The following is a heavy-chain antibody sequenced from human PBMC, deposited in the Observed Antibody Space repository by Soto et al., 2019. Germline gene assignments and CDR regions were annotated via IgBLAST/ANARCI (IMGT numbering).Heavy chain of an antibody. CDR2: VYHTGDT. J-gene: IGHJ5*02. CDR1: GGTVASSHW. Sequence: SETLSLTCGVSGGTVASSHWWSWVRQSPGRGLEWIGNVYHTGDTNFNPSLQSRVTFSVDKSNNQFSLRLTSVTAADTAVYFCAREIVTAGGNNYFNPWGPGTLVTVSS. CDR3: AREIVTAGGNNYFNP. V-gene: IGHV4-4*02. D-gene: IGHD2-21*02.